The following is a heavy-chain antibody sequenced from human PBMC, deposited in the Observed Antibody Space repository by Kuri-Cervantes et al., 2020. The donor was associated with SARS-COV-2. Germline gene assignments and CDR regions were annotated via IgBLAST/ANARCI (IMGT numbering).Heavy chain of an antibody. Sequence: ASVKVSCKASGYTFINYYMHWVRQAPGQGLEWMGIINPSGGSTTYVQKFQGRLTMTRDTSTSTVYMELSSLRSEDTAVYYCVRDRGGSRFLEWLLLDAFDIWGQGTMVTVSS. CDR1: GYTFINYY. V-gene: IGHV1-46*01. CDR2: INPSGGST. D-gene: IGHD3-3*01. J-gene: IGHJ3*02. CDR3: VRDRGGSRFLEWLLLDAFDI.